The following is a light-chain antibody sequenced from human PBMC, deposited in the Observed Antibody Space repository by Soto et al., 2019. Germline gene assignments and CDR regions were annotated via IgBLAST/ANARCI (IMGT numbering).Light chain of an antibody. CDR3: ETWDSNTWV. V-gene: IGLV4-60*02. Sequence: QSVLTQSSSASASLGSSVKLTCSLSSGHSSYIIAWHQQQPGKATRCLMKLEGIGSYNKGSGVPDRFSGSSSGADRGLTISNLQFEAEDDYYCETWDSNTWVFDGGTKLTVL. J-gene: IGLJ3*02. CDR1: SGHSSYI. CDR2: LEGIGSY.